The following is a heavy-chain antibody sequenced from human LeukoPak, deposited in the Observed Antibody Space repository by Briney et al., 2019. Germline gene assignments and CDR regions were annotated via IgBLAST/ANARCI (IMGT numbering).Heavy chain of an antibody. D-gene: IGHD1-14*01. CDR1: GFTFSSYS. CDR2: ISSSSSYI. J-gene: IGHJ4*02. Sequence: GGSLRLSCAASGFTFSSYSMNWVRQAPGKGLEWVSSISSSSSYIYYADSVKGRFTISRDNAKNSLYLQMNSLRAEDTAVYYCARTKGIGGNQGLIDYWGQGTLVTVSS. V-gene: IGHV3-21*01. CDR3: ARTKGIGGNQGLIDY.